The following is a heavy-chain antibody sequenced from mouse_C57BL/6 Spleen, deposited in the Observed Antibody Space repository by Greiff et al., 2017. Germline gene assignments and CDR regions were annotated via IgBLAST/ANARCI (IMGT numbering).Heavy chain of an antibody. Sequence: QVLLQQSGAELVKPGASVLLSCKASGYTFPEYTIHWVKQRSGQGLEWIGWFYPGSGSIKYNEKFKDKATLTADKSSSTVYMELSRLTSEYSAVYFCARHEGLHYYGSSYDYAMDYWGQGTSVTVSS. V-gene: IGHV1-62-2*01. J-gene: IGHJ4*01. D-gene: IGHD1-1*01. CDR1: GYTFPEYT. CDR2: FYPGSGSI. CDR3: ARHEGLHYYGSSYDYAMDY.